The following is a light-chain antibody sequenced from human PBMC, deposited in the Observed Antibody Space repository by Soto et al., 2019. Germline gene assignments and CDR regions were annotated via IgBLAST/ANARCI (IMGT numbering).Light chain of an antibody. V-gene: IGLV2-8*01. CDR1: SSDVGGYNY. CDR2: EVS. CDR3: SSYAGSSNV. Sequence: ALTQPPSASGSPGQSVTISCTGTSSDVGGYNYVSWYRQHPGKAPKLMIYEVSKRPSGVPDRFSGSKSGNTASLTVSGLQAEDEADYYCSSYAGSSNVFGTGTKVTVL. J-gene: IGLJ1*01.